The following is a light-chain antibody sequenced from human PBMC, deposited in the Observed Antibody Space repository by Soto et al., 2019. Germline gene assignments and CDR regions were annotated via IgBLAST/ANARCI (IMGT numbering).Light chain of an antibody. CDR3: QQYNNWPLT. CDR1: QSVSSN. CDR2: GAS. Sequence: ERVMTQSPATLSVSPGERSTLSCRAIQSVSSNLEWYEQKAGQAPRLLIYGASSRATGIPVRSSGSGSGTEFTLTISSLQSEDFEVYYCQQYNNWPLTFGQGTRLEIK. V-gene: IGKV3-15*01. J-gene: IGKJ5*01.